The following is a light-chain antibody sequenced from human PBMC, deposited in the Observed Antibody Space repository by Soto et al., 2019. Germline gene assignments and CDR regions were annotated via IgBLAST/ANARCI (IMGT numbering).Light chain of an antibody. Sequence: QSALTQPPSASGAPGQRVTISCSGSRSNIGSNTVHWYQQFPGTAPKLLVYRTDHRPSGVPDRFSGSISGTSASLAISGLQSEDESYYYCAPWDDMLSGPVLGGGTKLTVL. CDR3: APWDDMLSGPV. V-gene: IGLV1-44*01. CDR1: RSNIGSNT. CDR2: RTD. J-gene: IGLJ2*01.